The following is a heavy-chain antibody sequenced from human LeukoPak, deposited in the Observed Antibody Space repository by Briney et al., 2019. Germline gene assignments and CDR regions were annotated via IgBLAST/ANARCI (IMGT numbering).Heavy chain of an antibody. CDR3: ARDGTQIISAFDY. J-gene: IGHJ4*02. CDR1: GFTFSSYG. CDR2: ISYDGSNK. D-gene: IGHD3-10*01. Sequence: GGSLRLSCAASGFTFSSYGMHWVRQAPGKGLEWVAVISYDGSNKYYADSVKGRFTISRDNSKNTLYLQMNSLRAEDTAVYYCARDGTQIISAFDYWGQGTLVTVSS. V-gene: IGHV3-30*03.